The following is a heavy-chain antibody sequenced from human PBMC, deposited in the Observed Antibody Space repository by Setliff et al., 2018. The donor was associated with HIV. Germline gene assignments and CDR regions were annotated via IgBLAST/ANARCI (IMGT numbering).Heavy chain of an antibody. V-gene: IGHV4-39*01. D-gene: IGHD3-9*01. CDR2: ISYSWST. CDR3: ARRGAYYDILTGYRSHYFDY. CDR1: GDSISSSGYY. J-gene: IGHJ4*02. Sequence: SETLSLTCTVSGDSISSSGYYWGWIRQPPGKGLEWIGSISYSWSTYYNPSLKRRVTISVDPSKNQFSLKLSSVTAADTAVYYCARRGAYYDILTGYRSHYFDYWGQGTLVTVSS.